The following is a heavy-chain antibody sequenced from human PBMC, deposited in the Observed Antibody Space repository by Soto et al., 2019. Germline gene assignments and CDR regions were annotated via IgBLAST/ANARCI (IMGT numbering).Heavy chain of an antibody. CDR3: ASYYSFNGFDV. CDR1: GFTFNSYS. D-gene: IGHD2-15*01. J-gene: IGHJ3*01. V-gene: IGHV3-21*02. Sequence: EVELVESGGGLVKPGGSLRLSCAASGFTFNSYSVNWVRQAPGKGLEWVASISSGSVHIDFADSVKGRFTLSRDEVTNSVSLQMDSLSVEDMGRYYRASYYSFNGFDVWGQGTMVTVSS. CDR2: ISSGSVHI.